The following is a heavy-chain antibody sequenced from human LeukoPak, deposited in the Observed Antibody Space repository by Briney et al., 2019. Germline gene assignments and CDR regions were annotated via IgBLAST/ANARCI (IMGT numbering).Heavy chain of an antibody. J-gene: IGHJ6*03. V-gene: IGHV1-18*01. CDR3: ARGLSRRRQFKDYYYYMDV. CDR2: ISAYNGNT. CDR1: GYTFTSYG. Sequence: GASVKVSCKASGYTFTSYGISWVRQAPGQGLEWMGWISAYNGNTNYAQKLQGRVTMTTDTSTSTAYMELRSLRSDDTAVYYCARGLSRRRQFKDYYYYMDVWGKGTTVTASS.